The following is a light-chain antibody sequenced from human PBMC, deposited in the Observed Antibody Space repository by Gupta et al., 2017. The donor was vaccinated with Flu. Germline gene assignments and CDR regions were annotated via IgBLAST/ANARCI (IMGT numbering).Light chain of an antibody. J-gene: IGLJ3*02. Sequence: SYELTHPPPVSVSPGQPASITCSGDKLGDKYACWYQQKPGQSPVLVIYQDSKRPSGIPERFSGSNSGNTATLTISGTQAMDEADYYCQAWDSSTAWVFGGGTKLTVL. CDR2: QDS. V-gene: IGLV3-1*01. CDR1: KLGDKY. CDR3: QAWDSSTAWV.